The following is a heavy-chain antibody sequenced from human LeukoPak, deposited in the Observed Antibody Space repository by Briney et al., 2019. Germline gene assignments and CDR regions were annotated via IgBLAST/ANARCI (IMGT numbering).Heavy chain of an antibody. CDR2: ISAYNGNT. J-gene: IGHJ4*02. V-gene: IGHV1-18*01. CDR1: GYTFTSYG. CDR3: ARDSKYSSSSEDSQDY. Sequence: ASVKVSCKASGYTFTSYGISWVRQAPGQGLEWMGWISAYNGNTNYAQKLQGRVTMTPDTSTSTAYMELRSLRSDDTAVYYCARDSKYSSSSEDSQDYWGQGTLVTVSS. D-gene: IGHD6-6*01.